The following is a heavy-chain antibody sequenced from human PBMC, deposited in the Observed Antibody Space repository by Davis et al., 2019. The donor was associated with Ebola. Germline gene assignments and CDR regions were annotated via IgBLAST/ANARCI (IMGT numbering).Heavy chain of an antibody. Sequence: MPSETLSLTCAVYGGSFSGYYWSWIRQPPGKGLEWIGEINHSGSTYYNPSLKSRVTISVDKSKNQFSLELSSVTVADTAIYYCARVMGGCSSTSCFLDPWGQGTLVTVSS. CDR2: INHSGST. CDR3: ARVMGGCSSTSCFLDP. V-gene: IGHV4-34*01. D-gene: IGHD2-2*01. J-gene: IGHJ5*02. CDR1: GGSFSGYY.